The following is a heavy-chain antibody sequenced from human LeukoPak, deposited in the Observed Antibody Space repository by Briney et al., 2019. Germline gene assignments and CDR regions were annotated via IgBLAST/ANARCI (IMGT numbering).Heavy chain of an antibody. Sequence: PSETLSLTCAVYGGSFSGYYWSWIRQPPGKGLEWIGEINHSGSTNYNPSLKSRVTISVDTSKNQFSLKLSSVTAADTAVYYCARPSLIGTPYWFDPWGQGTLVTVSS. CDR1: GGSFSGYY. CDR2: INHSGST. D-gene: IGHD3-9*01. V-gene: IGHV4-34*01. CDR3: ARPSLIGTPYWFDP. J-gene: IGHJ5*02.